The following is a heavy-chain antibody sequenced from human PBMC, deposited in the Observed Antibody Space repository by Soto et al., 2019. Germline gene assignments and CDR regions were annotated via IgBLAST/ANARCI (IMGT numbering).Heavy chain of an antibody. J-gene: IGHJ4*02. V-gene: IGHV4-59*01. D-gene: IGHD2-15*01. CDR1: GGSISSYY. Sequence: QVQLQESGPGLVKPSETLSLTCTVSGGSISSYYWSWIRQPPGKGLEWIGYIYYSGSTNYNPSLKSRVNILVNPSKDQFSLKLSSVTAADTAVYYCARAYCSGGSCYPHYWGQGTLVTVSS. CDR3: ARAYCSGGSCYPHY. CDR2: IYYSGST.